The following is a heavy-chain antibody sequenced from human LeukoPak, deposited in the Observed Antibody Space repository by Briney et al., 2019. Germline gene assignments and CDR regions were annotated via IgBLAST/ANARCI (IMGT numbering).Heavy chain of an antibody. D-gene: IGHD4-23*01. CDR2: IYTSGST. Sequence: PSETLSLTCTISGGSISSGSYYWSWIRQPAGKGLEWIGRIYTSGSTNYNPSLKSRVTISVDTSKNQFSLKLSSVTAADTAVYYCAMLRWFNYWGQGTLVTVSS. CDR3: AMLRWFNY. V-gene: IGHV4-61*02. CDR1: GGSISSGSYY. J-gene: IGHJ4*02.